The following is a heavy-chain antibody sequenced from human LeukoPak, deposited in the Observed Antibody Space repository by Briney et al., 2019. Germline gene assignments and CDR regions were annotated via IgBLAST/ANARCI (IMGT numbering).Heavy chain of an antibody. J-gene: IGHJ4*02. D-gene: IGHD3-22*01. CDR1: GGSFSGYY. V-gene: IGHV4-59*01. CDR3: ARDNYYYDSSGSQPFDY. CDR2: IYYSGST. Sequence: PSETLSLTCAVYGGSFSGYYWSWIRQPPGKGLEWIGYIYYSGSTNYNPSLKSRVTISVDTSKNQFSLKLSSVTAADTAVYYCARDNYYYDSSGSQPFDYWGQGTLVTVSS.